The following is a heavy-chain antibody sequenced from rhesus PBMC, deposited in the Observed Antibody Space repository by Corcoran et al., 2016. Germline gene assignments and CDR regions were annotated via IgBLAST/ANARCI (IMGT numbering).Heavy chain of an antibody. V-gene: IGHV4S14*01. CDR1: GYSISSGYY. J-gene: IGHJ2*01. CDR3: ARVGSSWSEWDTVGTEWYFDL. Sequence: QVQLQESGPGLVKPSETLSLTCAVSGYSISSGYYWGWIRQPPGKGLEWIGSIYGSGGSNYLNPSLESRVTLSVGTSQNHFSLKLSSVTAAETAVYYCARVGSSWSEWDTVGTEWYFDLWGPGTPITISS. CDR2: IYGSGGSN. D-gene: IGHD5-42*01.